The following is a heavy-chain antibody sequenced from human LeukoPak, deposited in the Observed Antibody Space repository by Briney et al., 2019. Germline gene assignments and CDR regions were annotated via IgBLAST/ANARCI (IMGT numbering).Heavy chain of an antibody. CDR1: GFTFSSNE. J-gene: IGHJ4*02. CDR3: AKDSLD. V-gene: IGHV3-30*02. CDR2: IRYDGSNK. D-gene: IGHD1-1*01. Sequence: GGPLSLSCAASGFTFSSNEMNWVRQAPGRGLEWVAFIRYDGSNKYYADSVKGRFTISRDNSKNTLYLQMNSLRAEGTAVYYCAKDSLDWGQGTLVTVSS.